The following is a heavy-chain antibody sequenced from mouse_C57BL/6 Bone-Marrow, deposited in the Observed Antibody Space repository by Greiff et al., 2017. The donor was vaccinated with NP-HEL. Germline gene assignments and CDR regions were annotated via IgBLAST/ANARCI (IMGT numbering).Heavy chain of an antibody. CDR3: ARSRGTTVVNFDY. V-gene: IGHV1-54*01. J-gene: IGHJ2*01. D-gene: IGHD1-1*01. CDR2: INPGSGGT. CDR1: GYAFTNYL. Sequence: QVQLQQSGAELVRPGTSVKVSCKASGYAFTNYLIEWVKQRPGQGLEWIGVINPGSGGTNYNEKFKGKATLTADKSSSTAYMQLSSLTSEDSAVYFCARSRGTTVVNFDYWGQGTTLTVSS.